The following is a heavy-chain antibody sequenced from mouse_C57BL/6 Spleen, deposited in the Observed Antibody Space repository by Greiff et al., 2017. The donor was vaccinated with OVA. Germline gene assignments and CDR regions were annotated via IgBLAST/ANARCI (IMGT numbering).Heavy chain of an antibody. CDR1: GYTFTDYY. J-gene: IGHJ1*03. CDR3: ARGDENYGDWYFDV. CDR2: IYPGSGNT. D-gene: IGHD1-1*01. Sequence: VKLMESGAELVRPGASVKLSCKASGYTFTDYYINWVKQRPGQGLEWIARIYPGSGNTYYNEKFKGKATLTAEKSSSTAYMQLSSLTSEDSAVYFCARGDENYGDWYFDVWGTGTTVTVSS. V-gene: IGHV1-76*01.